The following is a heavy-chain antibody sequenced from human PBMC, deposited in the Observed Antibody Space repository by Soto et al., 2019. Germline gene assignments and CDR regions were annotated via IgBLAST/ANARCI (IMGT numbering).Heavy chain of an antibody. J-gene: IGHJ4*02. CDR2: IIPIFGTA. CDR3: ARTLYGDNVDY. CDR1: GYTFTSYP. D-gene: IGHD4-17*01. V-gene: IGHV1-8*02. Sequence: ASVKVSCKASGYTFTSYPMHWVRQAPGQGLEWMGGIIPIFGTADYAQKFQGRVTMTRNTSISTAYMELSSLRSEDTAVYYCARTLYGDNVDYWGQGTLVTVSS.